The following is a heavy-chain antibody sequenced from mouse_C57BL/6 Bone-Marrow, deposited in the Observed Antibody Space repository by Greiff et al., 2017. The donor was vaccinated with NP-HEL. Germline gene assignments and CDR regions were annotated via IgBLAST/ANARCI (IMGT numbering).Heavy chain of an antibody. V-gene: IGHV1-59*01. CDR3: ASSDGNLWFAY. CDR1: GYTFTSYW. D-gene: IGHD2-1*01. CDR2: IGPSDSYT. Sequence: QVQLQQPGAELVGPGTSVTLSCNASGYTFTSYWMHWVKQRPGQGLEWLGVIGPSDSYTNYNPNFKGKATLTVDTASSTAYRQRSSLTAEDSAVYDCASSDGNLWFAYWGQGTLVTVSA. J-gene: IGHJ3*01.